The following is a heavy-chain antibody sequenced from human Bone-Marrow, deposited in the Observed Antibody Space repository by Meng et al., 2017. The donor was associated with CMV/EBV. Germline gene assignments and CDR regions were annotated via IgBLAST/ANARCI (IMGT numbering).Heavy chain of an antibody. CDR2: INHSGST. CDR3: ARGAVVVVPADRKYYYYGMDV. Sequence: SETLSLTCAVYGGSFSGYYWSWIRQPPGKGLEWIGEINHSGSTNYNPSLKSRVTISVDTSKNQFSLKLSSVTAADTAVYYCARGAVVVVPADRKYYYYGMDVWGQGTTVTVLL. D-gene: IGHD2-2*01. J-gene: IGHJ6*02. V-gene: IGHV4-34*01. CDR1: GGSFSGYY.